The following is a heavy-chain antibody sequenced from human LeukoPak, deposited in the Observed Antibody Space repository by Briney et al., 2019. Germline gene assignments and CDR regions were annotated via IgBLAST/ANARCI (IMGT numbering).Heavy chain of an antibody. CDR3: ASLNLWSGYKYYYYMDV. CDR2: ISSSSSYI. V-gene: IGHV3-21*01. D-gene: IGHD3-3*01. Sequence: GGSLRLSCAASGFTFSSYSMNWVRQAPGKGLEWVSSISSSSSYIYYADSVKGRFTISRDNAKNSLYLQMNSLRAEDTAVYYCASLNLWSGYKYYYYMDVWGEGTTVTVSS. J-gene: IGHJ6*03. CDR1: GFTFSSYS.